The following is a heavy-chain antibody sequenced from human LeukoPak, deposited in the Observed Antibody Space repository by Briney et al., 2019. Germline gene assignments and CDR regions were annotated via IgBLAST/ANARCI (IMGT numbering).Heavy chain of an antibody. CDR1: GGSISSYY. V-gene: IGHV4-59*01. Sequence: SETLSLTCTVSGGSISSYYWSWIRQPPGKGLECIGYIYYSGSTNYNPSLKSRVTVSVDTSKNQFTLKLSSVTAADTAVYYCARRTYFYDSSGYYFDYWGQGTLVTVSS. J-gene: IGHJ4*02. CDR2: IYYSGST. CDR3: ARRTYFYDSSGYYFDY. D-gene: IGHD3-22*01.